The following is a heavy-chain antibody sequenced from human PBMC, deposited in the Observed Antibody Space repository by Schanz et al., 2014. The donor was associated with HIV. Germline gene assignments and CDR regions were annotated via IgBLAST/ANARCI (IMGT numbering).Heavy chain of an antibody. CDR1: GFIFTTST. D-gene: IGHD3-22*01. CDR3: AKPEYDSSGNSQSHFDY. J-gene: IGHJ4*02. V-gene: IGHV3-23*01. Sequence: EVQLLESGGGLVQPGGSLRLSCAASGFIFTTSTMTWVRLAPGKGLEWVSTTGGGGAGTYYADSVRGRFTISRDNSKNTLYLQMTTLRIDDTAVYYCAKPEYDSSGNSQSHFDYWGQGTLVTVSS. CDR2: TGGGGAGT.